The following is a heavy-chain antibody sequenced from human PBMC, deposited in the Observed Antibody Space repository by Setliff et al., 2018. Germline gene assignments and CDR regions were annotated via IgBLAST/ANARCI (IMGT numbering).Heavy chain of an antibody. D-gene: IGHD1-1*01. V-gene: IGHV4-39*01. J-gene: IGHJ4*02. Sequence: PSETLSLTCTVFGGSINSGVYYWGWIRQPPGKGLEWIGRIYHGGDTYYNASLKSRLTISVDTSKNQFSLKLRSVTAADTAVYYCARTGTYRYFDSWGQGTLVTVSS. CDR3: ARTGTYRYFDS. CDR2: IYHGGDT. CDR1: GGSINSGVYY.